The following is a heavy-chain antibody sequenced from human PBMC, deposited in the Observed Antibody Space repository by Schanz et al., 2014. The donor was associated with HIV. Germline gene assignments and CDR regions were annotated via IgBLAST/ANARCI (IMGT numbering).Heavy chain of an antibody. CDR1: GFSFDTFG. V-gene: IGHV3-30*18. Sequence: QVQLVESGGGVVQPGRSLRLSCAGSGFSFDTFGIHWVRQAPGKGLEWLAVISYDGRNKKFANSVKGRFTISRDNSKNTVYLQLKSLRVEDTAVYYCAKDGRGGDYDFWSGYEYNWFDPWGQGNLVTVSS. J-gene: IGHJ5*02. CDR3: AKDGRGGDYDFWSGYEYNWFDP. CDR2: ISYDGRNK. D-gene: IGHD3-3*01.